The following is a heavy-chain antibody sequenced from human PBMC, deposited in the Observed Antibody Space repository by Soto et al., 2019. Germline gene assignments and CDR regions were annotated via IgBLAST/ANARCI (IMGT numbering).Heavy chain of an antibody. CDR2: IYYSGST. CDR1: GGSISSYY. Sequence: SETLSLTCTVSGGSISSYYWSWIRQPPGKGLEWIGYIYYSGSTNYNPSLKSRVTISVDTSKNQFSLKLSSVTAADTAVYYCARVRAGAGTDYMDVWGKGTTVTVSS. J-gene: IGHJ6*03. D-gene: IGHD6-19*01. CDR3: ARVRAGAGTDYMDV. V-gene: IGHV4-59*01.